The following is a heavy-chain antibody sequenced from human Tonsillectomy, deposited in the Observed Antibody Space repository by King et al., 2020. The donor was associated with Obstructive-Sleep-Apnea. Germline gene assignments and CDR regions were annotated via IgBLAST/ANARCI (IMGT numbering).Heavy chain of an antibody. Sequence: VQLVESGAEVKKPGASVKVSCKASGYTFTGYYMHWVRQAPGQGLEWMGWINPNSGGTNYAQKFQGRVTMTRDTSISTAYMELSRLRSDDTAVYYCARLITMVRGVITELLDYWGQGTLVTVSS. CDR2: INPNSGGT. CDR1: GYTFTGYY. D-gene: IGHD3-10*01. CDR3: ARLITMVRGVITELLDY. V-gene: IGHV1-2*02. J-gene: IGHJ4*02.